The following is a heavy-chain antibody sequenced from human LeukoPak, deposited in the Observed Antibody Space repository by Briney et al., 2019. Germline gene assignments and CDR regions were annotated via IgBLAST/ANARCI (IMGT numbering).Heavy chain of an antibody. Sequence: GGSLRLSCAASGFTFSDYYMSWIRQAPGKGLEWVSYISSSGSTIYYADSVKGRFTISRDNAKNSLYLQMNSLRAEDTAVYYCAQSGYDHRWTRFDYWGQGTLVTVSS. D-gene: IGHD5-12*01. CDR3: AQSGYDHRWTRFDY. V-gene: IGHV3-11*01. CDR2: ISSSGSTI. CDR1: GFTFSDYY. J-gene: IGHJ4*02.